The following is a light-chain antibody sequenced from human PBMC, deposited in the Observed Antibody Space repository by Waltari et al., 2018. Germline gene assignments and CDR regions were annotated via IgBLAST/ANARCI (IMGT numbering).Light chain of an antibody. CDR2: GKN. Sequence: WDQELPGTAPNPLIFGKNKRPAGAPDRFSGSKSGTSAARAITGRQAEDEADYYCHAYDSSLFVVFGGGTKLTVL. CDR3: HAYDSSLFVV. J-gene: IGLJ2*01. V-gene: IGLV1-40*01.